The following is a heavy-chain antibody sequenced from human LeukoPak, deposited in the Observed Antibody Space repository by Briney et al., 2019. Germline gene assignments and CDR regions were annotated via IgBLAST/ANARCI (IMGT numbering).Heavy chain of an antibody. CDR2: IIPIFGTA. CDR1: GGTFSSYA. CDR3: ARDVPDYGNYYYYYGMDV. Sequence: GSSVKVSCKASGGTFSSYAISWVRQAPGQGLEWMGGIIPIFGTANYAQKFQGRVTITADESTSTAYMELSSLRSDDTAVYYCARDVPDYGNYYYYYGMDVWGQGTTVTVSS. J-gene: IGHJ6*02. V-gene: IGHV1-69*01. D-gene: IGHD4-17*01.